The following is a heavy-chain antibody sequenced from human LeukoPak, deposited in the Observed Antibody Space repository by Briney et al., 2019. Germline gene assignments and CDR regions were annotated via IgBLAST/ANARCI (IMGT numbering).Heavy chain of an antibody. CDR3: ATTTSGEQWLVYNWFDP. Sequence: ASVKVSCKVSGYTLTELSMHWVRQAPGQGPEWMGGFDPEDGETIYAQKFQGRVTMTEDTSTDTAYMELSSLRSEDTAVYYCATTTSGEQWLVYNWFDPWGQGTLVTVSS. CDR2: FDPEDGET. D-gene: IGHD6-19*01. J-gene: IGHJ5*02. CDR1: GYTLTELS. V-gene: IGHV1-24*01.